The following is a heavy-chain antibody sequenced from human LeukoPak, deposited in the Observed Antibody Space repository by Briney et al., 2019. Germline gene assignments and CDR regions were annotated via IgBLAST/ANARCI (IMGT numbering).Heavy chain of an antibody. V-gene: IGHV3-48*02. CDR2: ISSSSSTI. J-gene: IGHJ4*02. D-gene: IGHD3-10*01. CDR3: ARDHRQKLLWFGELWSFDY. Sequence: PGGSLRLSCAASGFTFSSYIMNWVRQAPGKGLEWVSYISSSSSTIYYADSVKGRFTISRDNAKNSLYLQMNSLRDEDTAVYYCARDHRQKLLWFGELWSFDYWGQGTLVTVSS. CDR1: GFTFSSYI.